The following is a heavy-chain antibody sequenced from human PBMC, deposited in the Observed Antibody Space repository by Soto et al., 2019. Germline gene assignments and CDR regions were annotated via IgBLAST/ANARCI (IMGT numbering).Heavy chain of an antibody. Sequence: QVQLVQSGAEVKKPGSSVKVSCKASGGTFSSYAISWVRQAPGQGLEWMGGIIPIFGTANYAQKFQGRVTNTAVESTSTAYMELSSMRSEDTAVYYCARDPRHYYDSSGYYYFDYWGQGTLVTVSS. J-gene: IGHJ4*02. V-gene: IGHV1-69*01. CDR1: GGTFSSYA. CDR2: IIPIFGTA. D-gene: IGHD3-22*01. CDR3: ARDPRHYYDSSGYYYFDY.